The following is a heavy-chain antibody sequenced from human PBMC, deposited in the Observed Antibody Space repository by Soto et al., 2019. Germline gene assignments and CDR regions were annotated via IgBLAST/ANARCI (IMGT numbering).Heavy chain of an antibody. CDR2: IKSNTDGGTT. D-gene: IGHD3-16*02. CDR3: MADRQYRPAY. Sequence: GGSLRLSCAASGFTFSNAWMNWVRQAPGKGLEWVGLIKSNTDGGTTDYAAPVKGRFTISRDDSKNTLYLQMNSLKTEDAAVYYCMADRQYRPAYWGQGTLVTVSS. V-gene: IGHV3-15*07. CDR1: GFTFSNAW. J-gene: IGHJ4*02.